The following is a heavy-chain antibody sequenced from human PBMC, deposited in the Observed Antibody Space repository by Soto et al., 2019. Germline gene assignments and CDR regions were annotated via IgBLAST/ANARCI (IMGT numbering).Heavy chain of an antibody. CDR2: ISGSGGST. D-gene: IGHD3-3*01. J-gene: IGHJ5*02. V-gene: IGHV3-23*01. Sequence: GGSLRLSCAASGFTFSSYAMSWVRQAPGKGLEWVSAISGSGGSTYYADSVKGRFTISRDNSKNTLYLQMNSLRAEDTAVYYCAKDTEDFWSGLNLFDPCGQGTLVTVSS. CDR3: AKDTEDFWSGLNLFDP. CDR1: GFTFSSYA.